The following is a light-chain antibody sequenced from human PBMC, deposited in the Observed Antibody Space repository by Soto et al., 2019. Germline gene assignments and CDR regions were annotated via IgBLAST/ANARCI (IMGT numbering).Light chain of an antibody. CDR2: GNS. J-gene: IGLJ1*01. CDR3: QSYDSSLSANYV. V-gene: IGLV1-40*02. Sequence: QAVCKPSPSMFGTPGQRVTISCTGSSSNIGAGYDVHWYQQLPGTAPKPLIYGNSNRPSGVPDRFSGSKSGTSASLAITGLQAEDEADYYCQSYDSSLSANYVFGTGTKVTVL. CDR1: SSNIGAGYD.